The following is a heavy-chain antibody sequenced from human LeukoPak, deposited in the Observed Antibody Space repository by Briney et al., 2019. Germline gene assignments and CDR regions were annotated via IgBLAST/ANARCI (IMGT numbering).Heavy chain of an antibody. V-gene: IGHV3-23*01. D-gene: IGHD6-19*01. Sequence: PGGSLRLSCAASGFTFSAYAMSWVRQAPGKGPEWVSGTSGSGGSTYYADSVKGRFTISRDNSKNTLYLQVNSLRAEDTAVYYCAKSSITVSIPGADVWGKGTTVTVSS. J-gene: IGHJ6*04. CDR1: GFTFSAYA. CDR3: AKSSITVSIPGADV. CDR2: TSGSGGST.